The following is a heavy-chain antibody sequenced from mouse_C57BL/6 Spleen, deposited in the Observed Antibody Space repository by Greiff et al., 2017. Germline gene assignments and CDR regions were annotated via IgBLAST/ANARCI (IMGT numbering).Heavy chain of an antibody. D-gene: IGHD1-1*01. V-gene: IGHV1-55*01. CDR1: GYTFTSYW. Sequence: VQLQQPGAELVKPGASVKMSCKASGYTFTSYWITWVKQRPGQGLEWIGNIYPGSGSTNYNEKFKGKATLTVDTSSITAYMQLSSLTSEDSAVYYCAWYYDPYYFDYWGQGTTLTVSS. J-gene: IGHJ2*01. CDR2: IYPGSGST. CDR3: AWYYDPYYFDY.